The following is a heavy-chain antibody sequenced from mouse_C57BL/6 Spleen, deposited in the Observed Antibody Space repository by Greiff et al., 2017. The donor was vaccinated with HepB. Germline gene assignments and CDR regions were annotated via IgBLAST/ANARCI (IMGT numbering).Heavy chain of an antibody. CDR1: GYAFRSYW. CDR2: IYPGDGDT. J-gene: IGHJ2*01. Sequence: PLQQSGAELVKPGASVKISCKASGYAFRSYWMNWVKQGPGKGLEGIGQIYPGDGDTNYNGKFKGKATLTADKSSSTAYMQLSSLTSKDSAVYFCAREGDLDYWGQGTTLTVSS. CDR3: AREGDLDY. D-gene: IGHD3-3*01. V-gene: IGHV1-80*01.